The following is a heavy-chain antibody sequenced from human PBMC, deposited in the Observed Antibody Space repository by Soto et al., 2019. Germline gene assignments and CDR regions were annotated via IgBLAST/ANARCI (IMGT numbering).Heavy chain of an antibody. CDR2: ISSSGSTI. Sequence: GGSLRLSCAASGFTFSSYEMNWVRQAPGKGLEWVSYISSSGSTIYYADSVKGRFTISRDNAKNSLYLQMNSLRAEDTAVYYCARAYYYGSGSYRSDYYYGMDVWGQGTTVTVSS. CDR3: ARAYYYGSGSYRSDYYYGMDV. CDR1: GFTFSSYE. J-gene: IGHJ6*02. V-gene: IGHV3-48*03. D-gene: IGHD3-10*01.